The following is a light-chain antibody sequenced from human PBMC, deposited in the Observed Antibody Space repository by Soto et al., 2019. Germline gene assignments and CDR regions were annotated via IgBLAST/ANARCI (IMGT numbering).Light chain of an antibody. J-gene: IGKJ1*01. CDR3: QQYHRSPWT. CDR2: GAS. Sequence: EIVLTQSPATLSLSPGEGATLSCRASQSVSTNYLAWYQQKPGQAPRLLIYGASSRATGIPDRFSGSGSGTDFTLTISRLEPEDFAVYYCQQYHRSPWTFGQGTKVDIK. CDR1: QSVSTNY. V-gene: IGKV3-20*01.